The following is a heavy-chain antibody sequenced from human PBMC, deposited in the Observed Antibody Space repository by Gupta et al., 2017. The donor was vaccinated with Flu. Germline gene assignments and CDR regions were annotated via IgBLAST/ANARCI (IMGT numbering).Heavy chain of an antibody. V-gene: IGHV3-9*01. CDR2: ISRNSDSV. J-gene: IGHJ4*02. CDR3: AKDRGTGRVDYFEY. CDR1: GFSFDDYG. Sequence: EVQLVESGGGLVQPGRSLRLFCVVSGFSFDDYGWHWVRRAPGKGLEWVSGISRNSDSVGYADSVKGRFTISRDNAKNSLYLQMDRLGSDDTAFYYCAKDRGTGRVDYFEYWGQGTLVTVSS. D-gene: IGHD3-10*01.